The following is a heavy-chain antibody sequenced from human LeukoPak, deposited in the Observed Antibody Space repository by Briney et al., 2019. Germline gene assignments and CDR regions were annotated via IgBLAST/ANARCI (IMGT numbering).Heavy chain of an antibody. Sequence: SETLSLTCTVSGGSISGYYWSWIRQPPGKGLEWIGYIYTSGSTNYNPSLKSRVTISVDTSKNQFSLRLSSVSAADTAMYFCARAYSRSYSHFDDWGQGTLVTVSS. D-gene: IGHD1-26*01. V-gene: IGHV4-4*09. CDR2: IYTSGST. J-gene: IGHJ4*02. CDR1: GGSISGYY. CDR3: ARAYSRSYSHFDD.